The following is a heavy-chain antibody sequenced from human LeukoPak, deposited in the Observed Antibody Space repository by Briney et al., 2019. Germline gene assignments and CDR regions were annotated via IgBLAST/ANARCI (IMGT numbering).Heavy chain of an antibody. CDR3: AKVHYYDSSGSPY. D-gene: IGHD3-22*01. CDR2: IRQGGSEK. CDR1: GFTFTTYW. J-gene: IGHJ4*02. V-gene: IGHV3-7*01. Sequence: GGSLRLSCAPSGFTFTTYWMGWVRQSPVKGLEWVASIRQGGSEKHYVDSVKGRFTISRDNAKNSLYLQMNSLRAEDTAVYYCAKVHYYDSSGSPYWGQGTLVTVSS.